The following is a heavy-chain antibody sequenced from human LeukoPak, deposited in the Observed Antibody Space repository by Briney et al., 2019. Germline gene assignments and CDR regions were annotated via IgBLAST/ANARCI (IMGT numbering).Heavy chain of an antibody. J-gene: IGHJ6*03. Sequence: SETLSLTCTVSGGSISSYYWSWIRQPPGKGLEWIGYIFTSGSTHYNPSLKSRLTISVDTSKNQFSLKLSSVTAADTAVYYCARDILTGYSYYMDVWGKGTTVTISS. CDR2: IFTSGST. V-gene: IGHV4-59*01. CDR3: ARDILTGYSYYMDV. D-gene: IGHD3-9*01. CDR1: GGSISSYY.